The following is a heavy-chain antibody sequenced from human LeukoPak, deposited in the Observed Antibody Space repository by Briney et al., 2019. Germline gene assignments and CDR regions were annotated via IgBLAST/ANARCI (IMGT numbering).Heavy chain of an antibody. J-gene: IGHJ5*02. CDR1: GYSFTSYW. D-gene: IGHD1-26*01. Sequence: GESLKISCKGSGYSFTSYWIGWVRQMPGKGLEWMGLIYPGDSDTRYSPSFQGQVTISADKSISTAYLQWSSLKASDTAMYYCARHPYGSYAQGWFDPWGQGTLVTVSS. V-gene: IGHV5-51*01. CDR3: ARHPYGSYAQGWFDP. CDR2: IYPGDSDT.